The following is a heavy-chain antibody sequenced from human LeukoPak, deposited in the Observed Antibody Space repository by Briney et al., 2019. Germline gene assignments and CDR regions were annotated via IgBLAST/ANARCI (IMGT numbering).Heavy chain of an antibody. Sequence: PSETLSLTCTVSGGSIGNYYWNWIRQPAGKGLEWIGRISTSGTTNYHPSLKSRVTLSLDTSKNQFSLNLRSVTAADTAIYFCARRHPYYYGSGTYSREDLGQGTLVTVSS. V-gene: IGHV4-4*07. CDR3: ARRHPYYYGSGTYSRED. D-gene: IGHD3-10*01. CDR1: GGSIGNYY. J-gene: IGHJ4*02. CDR2: ISTSGTT.